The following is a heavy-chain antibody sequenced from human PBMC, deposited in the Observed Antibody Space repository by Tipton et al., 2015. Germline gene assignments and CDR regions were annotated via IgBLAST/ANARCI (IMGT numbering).Heavy chain of an antibody. V-gene: IGHV4-59*07. D-gene: IGHD4-23*01. CDR2: IQYSGGT. J-gene: IGHJ4*02. CDR3: ARARGRHGGLFDS. CDR1: SDSINKYY. Sequence: TLSLTCTVSSDSINKYYWSWIRQPPGKELQWIGYIQYSGGTNYSPSLESRVSMSVDTSKTQFSLEMRSVTATDTAVYYCARARGRHGGLFDSWGQGTLVTVSS.